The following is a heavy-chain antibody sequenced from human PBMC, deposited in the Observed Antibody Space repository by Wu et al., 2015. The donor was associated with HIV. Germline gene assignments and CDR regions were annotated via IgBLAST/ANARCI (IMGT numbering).Heavy chain of an antibody. V-gene: IGHV1-69*12. CDR2: IIPIIDTS. CDR3: ASKPXYSDSSAYSHFDS. Sequence: QVQLVQSGAEVKKPGSSVKVSCKASGGTFSSYAFSWVRQAPGQGLEWMGGIIPIIDTSNYAQKFQGRVTITADESTRTAYMELSSLRSEDTAVYYCASKPXYSDSSAYSHFDSWGQGTLVTVSS. CDR1: GGTFSSYA. J-gene: IGHJ4*02. D-gene: IGHD3-22*01.